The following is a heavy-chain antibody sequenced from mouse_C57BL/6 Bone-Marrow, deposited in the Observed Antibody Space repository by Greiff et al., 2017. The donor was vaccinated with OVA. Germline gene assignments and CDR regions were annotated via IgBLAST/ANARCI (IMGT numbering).Heavy chain of an antibody. V-gene: IGHV3-1*01. CDR3: ARGDYYGSSSFDY. J-gene: IGHJ2*01. Sequence: EVQLQESGPGMVKPSQSLSLTCTVTGYSITSGYDWHWIRHFPGNKLEWMGYISYSGSNNYNPSLKSRISITHDTSKNHFFLKLNSVTTEDTATYYCARGDYYGSSSFDYWGQGTTLTVSS. D-gene: IGHD1-1*01. CDR1: GYSITSGYD. CDR2: ISYSGSN.